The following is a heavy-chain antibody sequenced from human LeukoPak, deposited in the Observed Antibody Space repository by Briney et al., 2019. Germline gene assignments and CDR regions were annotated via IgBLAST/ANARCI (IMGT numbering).Heavy chain of an antibody. J-gene: IGHJ4*02. V-gene: IGHV3-21*01. CDR3: ARGHTSSWPTVDY. D-gene: IGHD6-13*01. CDR2: ISSSSSYI. Sequence: PGGSLRLSCAASGFTFSSYSMNWVRQAPGKGLEWVSSISSSSSYIHYADSVKGRFTISRDNAKDSLYLQMNSLRDEDTAVYFCARGHTSSWPTVDYWGQGTLVTVSS. CDR1: GFTFSSYS.